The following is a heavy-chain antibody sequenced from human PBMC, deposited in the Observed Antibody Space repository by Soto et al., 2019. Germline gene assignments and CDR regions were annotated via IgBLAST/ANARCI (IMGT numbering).Heavy chain of an antibody. CDR3: AREYTAWPLAYGLGV. J-gene: IGHJ6*02. Sequence: GGSLRLSCVGSVFTFSTYSINWVRQAPGKGLEWVSSISSRSDIYYADSVKGRFTISRDNAKNSVSLQMNSLRAEDTAVYYCAREYTAWPLAYGLGVWGQGTTVTVSS. D-gene: IGHD2-2*02. CDR2: ISSRSDI. CDR1: VFTFSTYS. V-gene: IGHV3-21*01.